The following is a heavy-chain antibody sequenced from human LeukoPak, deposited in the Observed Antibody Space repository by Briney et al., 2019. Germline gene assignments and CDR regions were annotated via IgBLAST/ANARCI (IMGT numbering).Heavy chain of an antibody. CDR3: ARPLGYCSDSRCPQSWFDP. CDR1: GGSFGGYY. V-gene: IGHV4-34*01. CDR2: INHSGRT. J-gene: IGHJ5*02. D-gene: IGHD2-15*01. Sequence: SETLSLTCAVSGGSFGGYYWTWIRQPPGKGLEWIGEINHSGRTNYNPSLKSRVIISVDTSKNQFSLKLSSVTAADTAVYYCARPLGYCSDSRCPQSWFDPWGQGTLVTVSS.